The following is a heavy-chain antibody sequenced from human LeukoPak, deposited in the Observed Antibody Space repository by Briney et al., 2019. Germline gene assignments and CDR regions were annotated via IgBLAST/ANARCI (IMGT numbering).Heavy chain of an antibody. V-gene: IGHV4-59*01. CDR1: GSSINNYY. J-gene: IGHJ3*02. CDR2: IYYSGST. CDR3: ARSSYYYGADAFDI. Sequence: PSETLSLTCTVSGSSINNYYWSWIRQPPGKGLEWIGYIYYSGSTNYNPSLKSRVTISVDTSKKQFSLKLSSVTAADTAVYYCARSSYYYGADAFDIWGQGTMVTVSS. D-gene: IGHD3-10*01.